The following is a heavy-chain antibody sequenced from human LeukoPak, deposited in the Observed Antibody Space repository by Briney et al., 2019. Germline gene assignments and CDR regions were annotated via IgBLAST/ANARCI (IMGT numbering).Heavy chain of an antibody. CDR1: GGSFSGYY. V-gene: IGHV4-34*01. CDR2: INHSGST. J-gene: IGHJ5*02. Sequence: PSETLSLTCAVYGGSFSGYYWSWIRQPPGKGLEWIGEINHSGSTNYNPSLKSRVTMSVDTSKNQFSLKLSSVTAADTAVYYCARDSFRGFDPWGQGTLVTVSS. CDR3: ARDSFRGFDP.